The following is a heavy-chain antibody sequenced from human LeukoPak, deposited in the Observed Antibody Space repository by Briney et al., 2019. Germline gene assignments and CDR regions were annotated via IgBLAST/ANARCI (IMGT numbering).Heavy chain of an antibody. CDR1: GYTFSYYW. CDR3: ARSYSSAWGAFEI. Sequence: GESLKISCKGSGYTFSYYWIGWVRQMPGKGLEWMGVIYPRDSDTRYSPSFQGQVTISADKSISTAYLQWRSLKASDTAMYYCARSYSSAWGAFEIWGQGTMVTVSS. J-gene: IGHJ3*02. D-gene: IGHD6-25*01. V-gene: IGHV5-51*01. CDR2: IYPRDSDT.